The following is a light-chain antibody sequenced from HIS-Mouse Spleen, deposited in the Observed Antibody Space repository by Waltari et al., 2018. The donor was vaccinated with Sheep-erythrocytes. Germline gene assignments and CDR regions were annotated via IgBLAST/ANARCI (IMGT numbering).Light chain of an antibody. J-gene: IGLJ1*01. CDR3: CSYAGSYNHV. CDR2: YDD. CDR1: SSHIGNTA. Sequence: QSVLTQPPSVSEAPRQRVTISCSGSSSHIGNTAVNWYQQLPGQAPKLLIYYDDLLPSGVSDRFSGSKSGTSASLAISGLQAEDEADYYCCSYAGSYNHVFATGTKVTVL. V-gene: IGLV1-36*01.